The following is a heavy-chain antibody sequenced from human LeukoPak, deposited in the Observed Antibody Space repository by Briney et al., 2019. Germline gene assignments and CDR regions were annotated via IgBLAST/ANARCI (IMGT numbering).Heavy chain of an antibody. J-gene: IGHJ4*02. CDR1: GGTFSSYG. V-gene: IGHV1-69*04. Sequence: ASVKVSCKAPGGTFSSYGISLVRQSPGQGIEWMGRIIPILGITNYAQEFQGRVTITADKSTSTAYMELSSLRSEDTAVYYCARDVPNGDYDYWGQGNLVTVSS. CDR2: IIPILGIT. D-gene: IGHD4-17*01. CDR3: ARDVPNGDYDY.